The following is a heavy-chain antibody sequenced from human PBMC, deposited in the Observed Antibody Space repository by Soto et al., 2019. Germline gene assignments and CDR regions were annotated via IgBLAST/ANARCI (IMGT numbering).Heavy chain of an antibody. CDR3: ARVLYSSGWYPAFDI. V-gene: IGHV1-58*02. CDR2: IVVGSGNT. CDR1: GFTFTSSA. Sequence: ASVKVSCKASGFTFTSSAMQWVRQARGQRLEWIGWIVVGSGNTNYAQKFQGRVTITRDTSASTAYMELSSLRSEDTAVYYCARVLYSSGWYPAFDIWGQGTMVTVSS. D-gene: IGHD6-19*01. J-gene: IGHJ3*02.